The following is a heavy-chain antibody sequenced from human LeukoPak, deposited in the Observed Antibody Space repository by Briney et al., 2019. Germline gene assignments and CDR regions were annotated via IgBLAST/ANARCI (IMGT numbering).Heavy chain of an antibody. CDR1: GCTFSSYA. D-gene: IGHD7-27*01. V-gene: IGHV1-69*05. J-gene: IGHJ3*02. CDR3: ARLNGDRGAFDI. CDR2: IIPIFGTA. Sequence: SVKVSCKASGCTFSSYAISWVRQAPGQGLEWMGGIIPIFGTANYAQKFQGRVTITTDKSTSTAYMELSSLRSEDTAVYYCARLNGDRGAFDIWGQGTMVTVSS.